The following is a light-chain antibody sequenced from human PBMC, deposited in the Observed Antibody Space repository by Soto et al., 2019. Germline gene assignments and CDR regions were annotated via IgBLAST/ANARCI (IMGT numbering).Light chain of an antibody. CDR2: GAS. CDR3: QHYHSVPFT. Sequence: DIQLTQSPSSLSASVGDRVTITCQASQDIKKYLNWYQQKPGKAPKLLISGASSLETGVPSRFSGSGSGIHFTFTISSLQPQDIATYYCQHYHSVPFTFGPGTKVDIK. CDR1: QDIKKY. J-gene: IGKJ3*01. V-gene: IGKV1-33*01.